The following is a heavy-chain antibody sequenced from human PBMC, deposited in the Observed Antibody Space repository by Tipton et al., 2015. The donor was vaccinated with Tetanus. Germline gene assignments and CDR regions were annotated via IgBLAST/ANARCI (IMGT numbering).Heavy chain of an antibody. CDR1: GFTFSSYW. Sequence: SLRLSCAASGFTFSSYWMSWVRQAPGKGLEWVANIKQDGSEKYYVDSVKGRFTISRDNAKNSLYLQMNSLRAEDTAVYYCARGRDSRSKALGNNWFDPWGQGTLVTVSS. V-gene: IGHV3-7*01. J-gene: IGHJ5*02. CDR2: IKQDGSEK. CDR3: ARGRDSRSKALGNNWFDP.